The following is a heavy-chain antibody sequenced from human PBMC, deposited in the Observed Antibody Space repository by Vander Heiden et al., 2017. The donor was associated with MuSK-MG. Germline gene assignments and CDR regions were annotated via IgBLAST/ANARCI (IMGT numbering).Heavy chain of an antibody. CDR3: AKDGEGRGSSWIIRYDY. Sequence: VQLLESRAGCVKPGAFLIFSCADSGPTSSNPALSRIPQGRGKGLGWVSGSGGSGVNAYYADPVKGRLPIYRDNSKNTLYLQMNSLRAEDTDVYCCAKDGEGRGSSWIIRYDYWGQGVRVTVSS. CDR2: SGGSGVNA. J-gene: IGHJ4*02. D-gene: IGHD3-9*01. CDR1: GPTSSNPA. V-gene: IGHV3-23*01.